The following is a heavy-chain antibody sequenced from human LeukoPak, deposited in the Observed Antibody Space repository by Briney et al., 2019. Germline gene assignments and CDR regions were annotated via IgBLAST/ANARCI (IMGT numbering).Heavy chain of an antibody. CDR1: GFTFSTYS. CDR3: VRIPNSANFPNWFDP. Sequence: GGSLRLSXATFGFTFSTYSMNWVRQAPGKGLEWVSSIGTSSSSIYYADSVRGRFTISRDNARNSLYLQMNSLRAEDTAVYYCVRIPNSANFPNWFDPWGQGTLVTVSS. J-gene: IGHJ5*02. V-gene: IGHV3-21*01. CDR2: IGTSSSSI. D-gene: IGHD4/OR15-4a*01.